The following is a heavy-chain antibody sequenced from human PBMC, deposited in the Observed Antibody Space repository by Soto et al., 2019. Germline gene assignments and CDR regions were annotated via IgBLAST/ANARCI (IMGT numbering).Heavy chain of an antibody. Sequence: QVQLQESGPGLVKPSQTLSLTCTVSGGSINSGIYFWTWIRQHPGKGLEWLGYIYYSGSTFYNPSLKSRVTISIDTSKTQFSLRLTSVTAADTAIYYCARDPSARDSGWSPKFDSWGQGTLVTVSS. CDR2: IYYSGST. V-gene: IGHV4-31*03. CDR1: GGSINSGIYF. J-gene: IGHJ4*02. D-gene: IGHD6-13*01. CDR3: ARDPSARDSGWSPKFDS.